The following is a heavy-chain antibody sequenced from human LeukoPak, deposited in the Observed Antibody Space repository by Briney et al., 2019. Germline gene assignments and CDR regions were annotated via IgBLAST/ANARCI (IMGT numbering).Heavy chain of an antibody. J-gene: IGHJ6*03. CDR3: ARDRIVVVPAAIEGLYYYYYMDV. V-gene: IGHV4-39*02. CDR2: IYYSGNT. D-gene: IGHD2-2*01. Sequence: PSETLSLTCTVSGGSISNSNYYWGWVRQPPGKGLEWIGTIYYSGNTYYNPSLKSRVTISVDTSKNQFSLRLSSVTAADTAVYYCARDRIVVVPAAIEGLYYYYYMDVWGKGTTVTVSS. CDR1: GGSISNSNYY.